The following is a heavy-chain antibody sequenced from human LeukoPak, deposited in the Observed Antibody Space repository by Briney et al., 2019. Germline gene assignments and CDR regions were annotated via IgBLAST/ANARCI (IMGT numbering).Heavy chain of an antibody. CDR1: GFTVSSNF. V-gene: IGHV3-7*01. CDR2: IKPDGSEK. D-gene: IGHD1-26*01. CDR3: ARDTVGATDY. J-gene: IGHJ4*02. Sequence: GGSLRLSCAASGFTVSSNFMSWVRQAPGKGLEWVTNIKPDGSEKYYVDSVKGRFTISRDNAKNSLYLQMNSLRAEDTALYYCARDTVGATDYWGQGTLVTVSS.